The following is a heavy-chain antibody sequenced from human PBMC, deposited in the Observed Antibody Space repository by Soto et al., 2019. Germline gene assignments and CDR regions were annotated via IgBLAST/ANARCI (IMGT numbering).Heavy chain of an antibody. CDR1: GFTFSNAW. CDR3: TTGSSGWYSYYYGMDV. D-gene: IGHD6-19*01. V-gene: IGHV3-15*01. J-gene: IGHJ6*02. Sequence: GGSLRLSCAASGFTFSNAWMSWVRQAPGKGLEWDGRIKSKTDGGTTDYAAPVKGRFTISRDDSKNTLYLQMNSLKTEDTAVYYCTTGSSGWYSYYYGMDVWGQGTTVTVSS. CDR2: IKSKTDGGTT.